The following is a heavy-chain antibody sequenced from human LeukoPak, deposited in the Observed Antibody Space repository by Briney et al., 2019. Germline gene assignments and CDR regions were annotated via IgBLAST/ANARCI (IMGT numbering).Heavy chain of an antibody. CDR1: GGSISSYY. V-gene: IGHV4-59*08. CDR3: ARVTYYYDSSGYYYFDY. CDR2: IYYSGST. Sequence: SETLSLTCTVSGGSISSYYWSWIRQPPGKGLEWIGDIYYSGSTNYNPSLKSRVTISVDTSKNQFSLRLSSVTAADTAVYYCARVTYYYDSSGYYYFDYWGQGTLVTVSS. J-gene: IGHJ4*02. D-gene: IGHD3-22*01.